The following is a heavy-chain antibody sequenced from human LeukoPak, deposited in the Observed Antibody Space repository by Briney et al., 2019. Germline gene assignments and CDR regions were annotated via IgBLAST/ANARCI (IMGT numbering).Heavy chain of an antibody. CDR3: ARGDGVYVY. J-gene: IGHJ4*02. D-gene: IGHD5/OR15-5a*01. Sequence: GGSLRLSCAASGFTVSSNYMTWVRQAPGQGLEWVSVIYFGGTTYYADSVKGRFTISRDNSKDTVYLQMNSLRVEDTAVYYCARGDGVYVYWGQGTLVTVSS. V-gene: IGHV3-53*01. CDR2: IYFGGTT. CDR1: GFTVSSNY.